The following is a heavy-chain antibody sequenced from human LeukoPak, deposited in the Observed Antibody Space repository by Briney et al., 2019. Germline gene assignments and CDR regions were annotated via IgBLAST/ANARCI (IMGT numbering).Heavy chain of an antibody. CDR2: ISWNSGSI. CDR3: AKDMGAARLSTFEY. V-gene: IGHV3-9*01. D-gene: IGHD6-6*01. Sequence: GGSLRLSCAASGFTFDDYAMHWVRQAPGKGLEWVSGISWNSGSIGYADSVKGRFTISRDNAKNSLYLQMNSLRAEDTALYYCAKDMGAARLSTFEYRGQGTLVTVSS. J-gene: IGHJ4*02. CDR1: GFTFDDYA.